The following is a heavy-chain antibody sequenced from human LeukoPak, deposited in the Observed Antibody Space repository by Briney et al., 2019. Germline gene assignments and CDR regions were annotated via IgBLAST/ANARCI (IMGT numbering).Heavy chain of an antibody. CDR1: GGSFSSSTYY. V-gene: IGHV4-39*07. Sequence: ASETLSLTCSVSGGSFSSSTYYWGWIRQPPGKGLEWIGSIFYSGSPYYNPSLQSRVTISVDTSKSQFSLRLSSVTAADTAVYYCAREYHYYDTRGYYYFDYWGQGTLVTVSS. CDR2: IFYSGSP. CDR3: AREYHYYDTRGYYYFDY. J-gene: IGHJ4*02. D-gene: IGHD3-22*01.